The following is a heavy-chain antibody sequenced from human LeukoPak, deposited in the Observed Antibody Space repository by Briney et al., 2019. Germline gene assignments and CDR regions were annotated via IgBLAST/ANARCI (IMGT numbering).Heavy chain of an antibody. D-gene: IGHD3-10*01. CDR1: VMKFSDAW. Sequence: GGSLRLSCAASVMKFSDAWMSWVRQAPGKGLEWGAVIYSGGGTYYADSVKGRFTISRDNSKNTLYLQMNSLRAEDTAVYYCASPKGYYYGSGSYYSPYYMDVWGKGTTVTISS. CDR2: IYSGGGT. CDR3: ASPKGYYYGSGSYYSPYYMDV. J-gene: IGHJ6*03. V-gene: IGHV3-66*01.